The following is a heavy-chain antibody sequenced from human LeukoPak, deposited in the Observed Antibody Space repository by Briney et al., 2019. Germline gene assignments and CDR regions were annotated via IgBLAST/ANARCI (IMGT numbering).Heavy chain of an antibody. Sequence: SETLSLTCTVSGGSISNYFWSWIRQPPGKGLECIGYIYYSETTNYNPSFTSRVTVSLDTSKNQFSLKLSSVTAADTAVYYCARVVDNWNVAVFDYWGQGTLVTVSS. D-gene: IGHD1-20*01. CDR3: ARVVDNWNVAVFDY. J-gene: IGHJ4*02. CDR1: GGSISNYF. CDR2: IYYSETT. V-gene: IGHV4-59*01.